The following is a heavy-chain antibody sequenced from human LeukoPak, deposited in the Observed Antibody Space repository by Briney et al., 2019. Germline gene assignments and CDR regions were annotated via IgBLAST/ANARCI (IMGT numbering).Heavy chain of an antibody. Sequence: SETLSLTCTVSGGSIGSYYWSWIRQPPGKGLEWIGNSYYSGSTYYNPSLKSRVTISVDTSKNQFSLKLNSVTAADTAVYYCARVGDIVLIPAALVLDPWGQGTLVTVSS. V-gene: IGHV4-59*12. CDR2: SYYSGST. D-gene: IGHD2-2*01. CDR1: GGSIGSYY. J-gene: IGHJ5*02. CDR3: ARVGDIVLIPAALVLDP.